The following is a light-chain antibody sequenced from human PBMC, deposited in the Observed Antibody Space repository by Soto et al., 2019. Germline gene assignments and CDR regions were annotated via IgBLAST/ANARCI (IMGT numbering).Light chain of an antibody. J-gene: IGKJ3*01. CDR2: DAS. V-gene: IGKV3-11*01. CDR3: QQRSNWPRP. Sequence: EMVLTQSPATRSLSPRERAILSFRASQSVGTYFAGYQQKPGQAPRLLIYDASNRATGIPASFGGSGSGTDFPLTINRREPEDFAVYYCQQRSNWPRPFGRGTKVDIK. CDR1: QSVGTY.